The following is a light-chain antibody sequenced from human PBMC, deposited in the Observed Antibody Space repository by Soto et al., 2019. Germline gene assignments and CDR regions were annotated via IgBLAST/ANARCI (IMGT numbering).Light chain of an antibody. V-gene: IGLV2-14*01. CDR2: EVS. CDR3: SSYTSSSTLVV. Sequence: QSALTQPASVSGSPGQSITISCTGTSSDVGGYNYVSWYQQHPGKAPKLMSYEVSNRPSGVSNRFSGSKAGNTASLTISGLQAEDAADYYCSSYTSSSTLVVFGGGTKLTVL. J-gene: IGLJ2*01. CDR1: SSDVGGYNY.